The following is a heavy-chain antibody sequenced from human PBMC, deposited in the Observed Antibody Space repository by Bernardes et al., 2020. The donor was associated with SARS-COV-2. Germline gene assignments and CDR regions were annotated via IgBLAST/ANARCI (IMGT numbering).Heavy chain of an antibody. V-gene: IGHV3-66*01. CDR2: IYSGGST. Sequence: GWSLRLSCAASGFTVSGNYMSWVRQAPGKGLEWVSVIYSGGSTYYADSVKDRFTISRDNSKNTLYLQMNSLRVEDTAVYYCARDRIAVAGTWFDSWGQGTLVTVSS. CDR1: GFTVSGNY. J-gene: IGHJ5*01. D-gene: IGHD6-19*01. CDR3: ARDRIAVAGTWFDS.